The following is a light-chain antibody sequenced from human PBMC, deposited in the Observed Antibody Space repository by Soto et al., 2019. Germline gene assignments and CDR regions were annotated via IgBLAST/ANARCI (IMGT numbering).Light chain of an antibody. CDR3: ATWDDRVSGPV. J-gene: IGLJ3*02. V-gene: IGLV1-44*01. CDR2: SND. CDR1: SSNIGSNI. Sequence: QSVLTQPPSASGTPGQRVIISCSGSSSNIGSNIVNWYQHFPGTAPKLLIHSNDQRPSGVPDRFSGSKSGTSASLAISGLQSQDEAEYYCATWDDRVSGPVFGGGTKVTVL.